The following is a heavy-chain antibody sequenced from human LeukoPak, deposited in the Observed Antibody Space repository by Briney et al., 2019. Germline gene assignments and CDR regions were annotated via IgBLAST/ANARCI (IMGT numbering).Heavy chain of an antibody. D-gene: IGHD1-26*01. J-gene: IGHJ3*02. CDR1: GFTFSNAW. CDR2: IKSKTGGGTT. Sequence: GGSLRLSCAASGFTFSNAWMSWVRQAPGKGLEWVGRIKSKTGGGTTDYAAPVKGRFTISRDDSENTLYLQMNSLKTEDTAVYYCTTGGFLGAFDIWGQGTMVTVSS. V-gene: IGHV3-15*01. CDR3: TTGGFLGAFDI.